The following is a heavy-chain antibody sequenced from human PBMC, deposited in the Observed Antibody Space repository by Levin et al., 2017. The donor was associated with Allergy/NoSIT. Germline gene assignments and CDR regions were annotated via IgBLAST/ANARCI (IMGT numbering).Heavy chain of an antibody. Sequence: GESLKISCKASGYTFTSYYMHWVRQAPGQGLEWVGIINPSGGSTSYAQKFQGRVTMTRDTSTSTVYMELSSLRSEDTAMYYCGKGIPVTMARGEIDYWGQGTLVTVSS. D-gene: IGHD3-10*01. CDR1: GYTFTSYY. J-gene: IGHJ4*02. CDR3: GKGIPVTMARGEIDY. V-gene: IGHV1-46*03. CDR2: INPSGGST.